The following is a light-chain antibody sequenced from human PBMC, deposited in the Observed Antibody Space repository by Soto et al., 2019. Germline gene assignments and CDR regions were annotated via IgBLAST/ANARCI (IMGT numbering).Light chain of an antibody. CDR2: DVS. V-gene: IGLV2-14*01. J-gene: IGLJ2*01. CDR3: SSYTSGTTPVL. Sequence: QSVLTQPASVSGSPGQSITISCTGTSSDVGSYNYVSWYQQHPGKAPKLMIYDVSNRPSGVSNRFSGSKSGNTASLTISGLQAEDEGDYYCSSYTSGTTPVLFGGGTKLTVL. CDR1: SSDVGSYNY.